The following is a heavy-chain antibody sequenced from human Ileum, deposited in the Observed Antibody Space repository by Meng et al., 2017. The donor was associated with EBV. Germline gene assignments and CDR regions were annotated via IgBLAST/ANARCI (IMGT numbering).Heavy chain of an antibody. V-gene: IGHV4-4*02. Sequence: GPGPGKPSGTLSLTCAVPGGSISSSNWWSWVRQPPGKGLEWIGKIYHSGTTIYNPSLKSRVTMSVDNSKNQFSLKLNSMTAADTAVYYCARDPTGGEDHQRVWGQGTLVTVSS. CDR3: ARDPTGGEDHQRV. CDR1: GGSISSSNW. D-gene: IGHD1-14*01. J-gene: IGHJ4*02. CDR2: IYHSGTT.